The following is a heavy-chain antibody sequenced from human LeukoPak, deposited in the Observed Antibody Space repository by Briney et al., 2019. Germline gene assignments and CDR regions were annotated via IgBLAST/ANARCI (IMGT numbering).Heavy chain of an antibody. D-gene: IGHD6-13*01. CDR2: IIPIFGTA. Sequence: SVKVSCKASGGTFSSYAISWVRQAPGQGLGWMGGIIPIFGTANYAQKLQGRVTMTTDTSTSTAYMELRSLRSDDTAVYYCAREETLAAAGNFDYWGQGTLVTVSS. V-gene: IGHV1-69*05. J-gene: IGHJ4*02. CDR3: AREETLAAAGNFDY. CDR1: GGTFSSYA.